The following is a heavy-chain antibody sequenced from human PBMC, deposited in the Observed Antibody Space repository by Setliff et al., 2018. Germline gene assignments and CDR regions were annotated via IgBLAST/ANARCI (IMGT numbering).Heavy chain of an antibody. CDR3: ARHLPPPPNYFDVGALDS. J-gene: IGHJ5*01. Sequence: GASVKVSCKASGGPLNSYSLSWVRPAPGQGLEWMGRIIPVLDRTRYSQKFRGRVTITADKSTGIIYMELTSLGSDATSVYYCARHLPPPPNYFDVGALDSWGQGTLVTVSS. CDR2: IIPVLDRT. D-gene: IGHD3-22*01. CDR1: GGPLNSYS. V-gene: IGHV1-69*02.